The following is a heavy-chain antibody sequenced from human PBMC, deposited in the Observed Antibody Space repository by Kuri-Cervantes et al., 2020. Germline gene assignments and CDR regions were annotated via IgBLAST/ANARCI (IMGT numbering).Heavy chain of an antibody. D-gene: IGHD4-17*01. CDR1: GFTLSSYA. J-gene: IGHJ3*02. CDR3: AKGVTTVTTVAFDI. Sequence: GESLKISCAASGFTLSSYAMSWVRQAPGKGLEWVSAISGSGGSTYYADSVKGRFTISRDNSKNTLYLQMNSLRAEDTAVYYCAKGVTTVTTVAFDIWGQGTMVTVSS. V-gene: IGHV3-23*01. CDR2: ISGSGGST.